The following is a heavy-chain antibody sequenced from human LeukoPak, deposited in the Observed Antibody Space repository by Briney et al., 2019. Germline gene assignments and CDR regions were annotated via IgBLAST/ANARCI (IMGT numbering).Heavy chain of an antibody. V-gene: IGHV3-48*03. D-gene: IGHD3-9*01. CDR3: AKDKGYFDWPSVD. CDR2: ISDSGRTT. CDR1: GLTFSNFK. J-gene: IGHJ4*02. Sequence: GGSLRLSCVVSGLTFSNFKMNWVRQAPGKGLEWVSYISDSGRTTFYADSVKGRFTISRDNAKNSLYLQMNSLRAEDTAVYYCAKDKGYFDWPSVDWGQGTLVTVSS.